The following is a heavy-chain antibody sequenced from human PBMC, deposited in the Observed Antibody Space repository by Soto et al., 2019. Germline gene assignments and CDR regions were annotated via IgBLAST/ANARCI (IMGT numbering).Heavy chain of an antibody. CDR2: IKLDESEK. CDR1: GFTFSSYW. Sequence: EVQLVESGGGLVQPGGSLRLSCAVSGFTFSSYWMSWVRQAPGKGLEWVANIKLDESEKYYVDSLKGRFTISRDNAKNSLYLQMNSLRAEDTAVYYCARFLRFGDVGWFDHWGQGTLVTVSS. D-gene: IGHD3-10*01. CDR3: ARFLRFGDVGWFDH. V-gene: IGHV3-7*05. J-gene: IGHJ5*02.